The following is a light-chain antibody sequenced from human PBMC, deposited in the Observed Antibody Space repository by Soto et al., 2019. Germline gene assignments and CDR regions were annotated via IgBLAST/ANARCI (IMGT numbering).Light chain of an antibody. J-gene: IGLJ2*01. V-gene: IGLV1-44*01. CDR1: FSNLKTNT. CDR3: AAWDDSLNGRV. CDR2: SNN. Sequence: QLVLTQPPSASGTPGQGVSISCSGSFSNLKTNTVNWYQQFPGTAPKLLIYSNNQRPSGVPDRFSGSKSGTSASLDISGLQSEDEADYYCAAWDDSLNGRVFGGGTQLTVL.